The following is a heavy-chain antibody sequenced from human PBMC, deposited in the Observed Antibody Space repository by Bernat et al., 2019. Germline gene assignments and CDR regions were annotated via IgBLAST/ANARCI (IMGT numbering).Heavy chain of an antibody. CDR2: ICSSSSYT. CDR3: ARIAYCGGDCSDDNWFDP. CDR1: GFSFSDFY. V-gene: IGHV3-11*06. Sequence: QVQLVESGGGLVKPGGSLRLSCTASGFSFSDFYMSWIRQAPGKGLEWVSFICSSSSYTNYVASLTGRFTISRDNAKNSLYLQMHSLRDEDTAVYYCARIAYCGGDCSDDNWFDPWGQGTLVTVSS. D-gene: IGHD2-21*02. J-gene: IGHJ5*02.